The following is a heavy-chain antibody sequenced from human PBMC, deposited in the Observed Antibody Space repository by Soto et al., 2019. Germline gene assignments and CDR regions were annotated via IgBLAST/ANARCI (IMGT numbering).Heavy chain of an antibody. V-gene: IGHV3-23*01. CDR1: GFIFSNYA. Sequence: GGSLRLSCAASGFIFSNYAMSWVRQAPGKGLEWVSVISGSGGITYYADSVKGRFTISRDNSKNTLYLQMNSLRADGPAVYYRAISTSLAMRVSCFVPGGQGPLVTV. D-gene: IGHD2-21*01. CDR2: ISGSGGIT. J-gene: IGHJ5*02. CDR3: AISTSLAMRVSCFVP.